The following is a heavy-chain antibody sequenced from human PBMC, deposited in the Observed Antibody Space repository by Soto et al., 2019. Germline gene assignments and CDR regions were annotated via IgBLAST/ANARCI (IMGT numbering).Heavy chain of an antibody. D-gene: IGHD3-3*01. CDR3: AGALRDFWSGYYLDV. CDR1: GGSISSGGYS. V-gene: IGHV4-30-2*01. J-gene: IGHJ6*02. Sequence: QLQLQESGSGLVKPSQTLSLTCAVSGGSISSGGYSWSWIRQPPGKGLEWIGYIYHSGSTYYNPSLKSRVTISVDRSKNQFSLKLSAVTAADTAVYYCAGALRDFWSGYYLDVWGQGTTVTVSS. CDR2: IYHSGST.